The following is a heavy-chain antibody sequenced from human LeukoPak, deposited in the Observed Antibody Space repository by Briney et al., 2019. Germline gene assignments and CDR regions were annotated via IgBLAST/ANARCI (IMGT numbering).Heavy chain of an antibody. Sequence: GGSLRLSCAASGFTFSSYWMSWVRQAPGRGLEWVANIKQDGSEKYYVDSVKGRFTISRDNAKNSLYLQMNSLRAEDTAVYYCARDQYASFRAGRVAYWGQGTLVTVSS. CDR1: GFTFSSYW. CDR3: ARDQYASFRAGRVAY. J-gene: IGHJ4*02. D-gene: IGHD6-13*01. V-gene: IGHV3-7*01. CDR2: IKQDGSEK.